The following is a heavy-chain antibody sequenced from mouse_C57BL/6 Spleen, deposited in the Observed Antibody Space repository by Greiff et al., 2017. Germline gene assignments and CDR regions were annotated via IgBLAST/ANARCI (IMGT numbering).Heavy chain of an antibody. CDR3: ARGVAQARPYAMDY. V-gene: IGHV1-66*01. CDR2: IYPGSGNT. Sequence: VQLVESGPELVKPGASVKISCKASGYSFTSYYIHWVKQRPGQGLEWIGWIYPGSGNTKYNEKFKGKATLTADTSSSTAYMQLSSLSSEDSAVYYCARGVAQARPYAMDYWGQGTSVTVSS. J-gene: IGHJ4*01. CDR1: GYSFTSYY. D-gene: IGHD3-2*02.